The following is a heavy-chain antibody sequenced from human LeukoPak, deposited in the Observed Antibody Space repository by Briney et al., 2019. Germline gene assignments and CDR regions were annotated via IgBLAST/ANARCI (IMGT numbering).Heavy chain of an antibody. CDR1: GYTFTSYG. CDR2: ISTYNGNT. V-gene: IGHV1-18*01. Sequence: ASVEVSCKASGYTFTSYGIIWVRQAPGQGLEWMGWISTYNGNTNYAQKIQGRVTVTTDTSTSTAYMELRSLRSDDAAVYYCARVSSSWYNSYFDYWGQGTLVTVSS. CDR3: ARVSSSWYNSYFDY. J-gene: IGHJ4*02. D-gene: IGHD6-13*01.